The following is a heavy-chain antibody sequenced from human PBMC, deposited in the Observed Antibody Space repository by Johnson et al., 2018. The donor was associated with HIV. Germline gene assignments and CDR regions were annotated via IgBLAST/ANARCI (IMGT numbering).Heavy chain of an antibody. CDR3: ARDRRSSFDI. CDR2: ISYDGSNK. CDR1: GFTFNSYA. Sequence: QMQLVESGGGVVQPGRSLRLSCAASGFTFNSYAMHWVRQAPGKGLEWVAVISYDGSNKYYADSVKGRFTISRDNSKTTLFLHINSLRAEDTAVYYCARDRRSSFDIWGQGTMVAVSS. V-gene: IGHV3-30*04. J-gene: IGHJ3*02. D-gene: IGHD6-6*01.